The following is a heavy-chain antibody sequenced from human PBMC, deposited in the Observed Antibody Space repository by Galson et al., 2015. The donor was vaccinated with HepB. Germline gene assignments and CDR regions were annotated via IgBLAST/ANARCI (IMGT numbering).Heavy chain of an antibody. D-gene: IGHD2-21*01. J-gene: IGHJ4*02. V-gene: IGHV5-10-1*01. Sequence: QSGAEVKKPGESLRISCKGSGDSFSNYWINWVRQMPGKGLEWMGRIDPSDSYTNYSPSFEGHVTISADKSINTAYLQWSNLKASDTAMYYCGRLNSIIDYWGQGTRVTVSS. CDR2: IDPSDSYT. CDR3: GRLNSIIDY. CDR1: GDSFSNYW.